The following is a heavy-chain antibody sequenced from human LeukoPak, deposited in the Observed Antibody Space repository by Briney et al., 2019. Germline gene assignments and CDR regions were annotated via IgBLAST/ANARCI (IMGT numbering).Heavy chain of an antibody. CDR3: ARDLWFGESRVDYYGMDV. Sequence: SETLSLTCAVYGGSFSGYYWSWIRQPPGKGLEWIGEINHSGSTNYNPPLKSRVTISVDTSKNQFSLKLSSVTAADTAVYYCARDLWFGESRVDYYGMDVWGQGTTVTVSS. CDR2: INHSGST. J-gene: IGHJ6*02. CDR1: GGSFSGYY. D-gene: IGHD3-10*01. V-gene: IGHV4-34*01.